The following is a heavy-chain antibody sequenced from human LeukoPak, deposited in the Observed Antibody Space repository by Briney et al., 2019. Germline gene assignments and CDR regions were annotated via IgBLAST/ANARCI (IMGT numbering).Heavy chain of an antibody. Sequence: TGGSLRLSCAASGLTFSSHWMSWVRQAPGKGPEWVANINQDGRLIYYLQSVKGRFTISRDNAKSSLHLQMNSLRVEDTAVYYCTRDPIQGVRVYYGMDVWGQGTTVTVSS. CDR2: INQDGRLI. CDR1: GLTFSSHW. J-gene: IGHJ6*02. CDR3: TRDPIQGVRVYYGMDV. V-gene: IGHV3-7*01.